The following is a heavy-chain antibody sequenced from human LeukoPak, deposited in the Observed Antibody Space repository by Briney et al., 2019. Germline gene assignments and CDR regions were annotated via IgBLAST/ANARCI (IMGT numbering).Heavy chain of an antibody. D-gene: IGHD1-26*01. CDR3: ARGPTLPWDY. Sequence: SETLSLTCTVTGGSVSSYYYHWDWLRQPPGKRLEWIGYIYSSGSTNYNPSLKSRVTMSLDTSKNQFSLHLSSVTAADTAVYYCARGPTLPWDYWGQGTLVTVSS. CDR1: GGSVSSYYYH. J-gene: IGHJ4*02. CDR2: IYSSGST. V-gene: IGHV4-61*01.